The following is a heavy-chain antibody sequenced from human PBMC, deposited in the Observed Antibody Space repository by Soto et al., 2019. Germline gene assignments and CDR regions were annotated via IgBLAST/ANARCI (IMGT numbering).Heavy chain of an antibody. D-gene: IGHD3-9*01. CDR2: MNPYTGET. CDR1: GYTFDAFD. Sequence: ASVKVSCKASGYTFDAFDIHWVRQATGQGLELMGWMNPYTGETAYTQTFRGRVSMTRDTSVSTAYMELTSLTSEDSAIYFCVRQEGGASTTGDDYWG. CDR3: VRQEGGASTTGDDY. J-gene: IGHJ4*01. V-gene: IGHV1-8*01.